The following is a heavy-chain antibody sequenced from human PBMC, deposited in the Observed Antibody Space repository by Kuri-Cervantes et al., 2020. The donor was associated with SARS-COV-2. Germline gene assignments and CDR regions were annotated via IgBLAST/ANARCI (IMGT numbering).Heavy chain of an antibody. D-gene: IGHD3-22*01. CDR1: GGSISSSSCY. J-gene: IGHJ4*02. Sequence: SETLSLTCTVSGGSISSSSCYWGWIRQPPGKGLEWIGSIYYSGSTYYNPSLKSRVTISVDTSKNQFSLKLSSVTAADTAVYYCARGSSGYYYFDYWGQGTLVTVSS. V-gene: IGHV4-39*01. CDR3: ARGSSGYYYFDY. CDR2: IYYSGST.